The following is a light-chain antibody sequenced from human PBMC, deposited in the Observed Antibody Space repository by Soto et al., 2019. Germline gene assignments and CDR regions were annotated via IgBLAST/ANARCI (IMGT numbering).Light chain of an antibody. Sequence: GMTQSADTLSVSPGERATLSCRASETVRSNLAWYQQKPGQAPRLLMYDASNRATGIPARFSGSGSGTEFNLTISSLQSEDFAVYYCQQYHNWPITFGQGTRLEIK. CDR2: DAS. CDR3: QQYHNWPIT. V-gene: IGKV3-15*01. CDR1: ETVRSN. J-gene: IGKJ5*01.